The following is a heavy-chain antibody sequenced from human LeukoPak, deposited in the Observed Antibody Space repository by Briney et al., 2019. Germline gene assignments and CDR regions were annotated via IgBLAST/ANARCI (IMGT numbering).Heavy chain of an antibody. CDR1: GYTFTSNY. Sequence: ASVKVSCKAFGYTFTSNYMHWVRQAPGQGPEWMGVISPSGGSTIYAQKFQGRVTMTEDTSTDTAYMELSSLRSEDTAVYYCATLIYDSSGYWFDYWGQGTLVTVPS. D-gene: IGHD3-22*01. V-gene: IGHV1-46*01. CDR2: ISPSGGST. J-gene: IGHJ4*02. CDR3: ATLIYDSSGYWFDY.